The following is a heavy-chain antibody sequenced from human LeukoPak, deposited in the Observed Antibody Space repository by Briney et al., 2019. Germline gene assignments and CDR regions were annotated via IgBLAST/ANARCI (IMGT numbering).Heavy chain of an antibody. CDR3: AKDSKRVFQTKLEDY. CDR2: IYSDGRT. V-gene: IGHV3-53*01. Sequence: GGSLRLSCAASDFTVSNMYMTWVRQAPGKGLEWVSLIYSDGRTDYADSVKGRYTISRDNSKNTLYLQMNSLRAEDTAVYYCAKDSKRVFQTKLEDYWGQGTLVTVSS. D-gene: IGHD2-21*01. J-gene: IGHJ4*02. CDR1: DFTVSNMY.